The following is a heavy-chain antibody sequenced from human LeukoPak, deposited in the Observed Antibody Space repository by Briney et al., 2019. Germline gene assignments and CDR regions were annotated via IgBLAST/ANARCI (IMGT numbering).Heavy chain of an antibody. CDR1: GFTFSSYT. Sequence: GGSLRLSCAASGFTFSSYTMNWVRQAPGKGLEWVAAISSSSRDIFYADSVKGRFSISRDNTNNSLSLRMNSLGAEDTAVYYCVREAAATLFDYWGQGTLVTVSS. D-gene: IGHD1-26*01. CDR2: ISSSSRDI. CDR3: VREAAATLFDY. V-gene: IGHV3-21*01. J-gene: IGHJ4*02.